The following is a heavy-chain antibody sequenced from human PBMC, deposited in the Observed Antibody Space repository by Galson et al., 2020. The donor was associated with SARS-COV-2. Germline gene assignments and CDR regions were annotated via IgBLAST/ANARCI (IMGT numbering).Heavy chain of an antibody. CDR1: GASISNYF. D-gene: IGHD1-26*01. Sequence: SETLSLTCNVSGASISNYFWTWIRQPAGKGLEWIGRTHVSGNTNYNPSLNSRLTMSLDTSKNQFSLILKSVTAADTALYFCAREGSGSRPLDYWGQGILVTVSS. J-gene: IGHJ4*02. V-gene: IGHV4-4*07. CDR3: AREGSGSRPLDY. CDR2: THVSGNT.